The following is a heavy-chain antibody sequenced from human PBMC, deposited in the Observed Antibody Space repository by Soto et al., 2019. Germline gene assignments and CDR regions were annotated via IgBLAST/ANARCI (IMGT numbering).Heavy chain of an antibody. CDR3: AKDGGYNWKHDPLYYYGMDV. J-gene: IGHJ6*02. V-gene: IGHV3-30*18. Sequence: QEQLVESGGGVVQPGRSLRLSCAASGFIFRSYGMHWVRQAPGKGLEWVAVISLDETTKYYADSVKGRFTISRDNSKNTLYLQLTSLRAEDTAVYYCAKDGGYNWKHDPLYYYGMDVWGQGTTVTVSS. CDR2: ISLDETTK. D-gene: IGHD1-20*01. CDR1: GFIFRSYG.